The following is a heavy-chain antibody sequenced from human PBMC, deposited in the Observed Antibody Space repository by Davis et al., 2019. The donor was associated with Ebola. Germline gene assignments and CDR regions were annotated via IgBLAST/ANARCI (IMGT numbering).Heavy chain of an antibody. Sequence: ASVKVSCKASGYTFTSYDINWVRQATGQGLEWMGWMNPNSGNTGYAQKFQGRVTITRNTSISTAYMELSSLRSEDTALYYCARAPETRDSSISDFPPDYWGQGTLVTVSS. CDR1: GYTFTSYD. D-gene: IGHD6-19*01. V-gene: IGHV1-8*03. CDR3: ARAPETRDSSISDFPPDY. J-gene: IGHJ4*02. CDR2: MNPNSGNT.